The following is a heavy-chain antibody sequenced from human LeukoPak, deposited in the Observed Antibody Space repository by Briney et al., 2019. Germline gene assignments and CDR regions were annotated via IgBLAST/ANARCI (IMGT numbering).Heavy chain of an antibody. D-gene: IGHD2-2*01. CDR1: GFTFSTYG. J-gene: IGHJ4*02. Sequence: GETLRLSCAASGFTFSTYGMSWVRQAPGKGLEWVSTISGSGASTYYADSVKGRFTISRDNSKNTLYLQMNSLRAEDTAVYYCAKRVGDYWGQGTLVTVSS. V-gene: IGHV3-23*01. CDR3: AKRVGDY. CDR2: ISGSGAST.